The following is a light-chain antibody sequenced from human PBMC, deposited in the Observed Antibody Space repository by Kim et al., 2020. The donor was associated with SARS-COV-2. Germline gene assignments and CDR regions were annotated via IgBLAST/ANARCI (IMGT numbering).Light chain of an antibody. CDR3: PALDIITFLV. CDR2: QDS. V-gene: IGLV3-1*01. CDR1: KLGDKY. J-gene: IGLJ2*01. Sequence: SYELTQTPSVSVSPGQTASITCSGDKLGDKYACWYQQKPCQSPVLVIYQDSKRPSGIPERFSGSNSGNTATLTISGTQALDDAYSYFPALDIITFLVF.